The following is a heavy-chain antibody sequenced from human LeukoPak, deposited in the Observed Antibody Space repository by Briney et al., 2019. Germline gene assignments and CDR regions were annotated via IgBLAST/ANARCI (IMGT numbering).Heavy chain of an antibody. V-gene: IGHV3-49*04. CDR2: IRSKAYGGTT. Sequence: GGSLRLSCTASGFTFGDYAMSWVRQAPGKGLEWVGFIRSKAYGGTTEYAASVKGRFTISRDDSKSIAYLQMNSLKNEDTAVYYCTRERRNYYDSSGYPHWGQGTLVTVSS. CDR3: TRERRNYYDSSGYPH. CDR1: GFTFGDYA. D-gene: IGHD3-22*01. J-gene: IGHJ4*02.